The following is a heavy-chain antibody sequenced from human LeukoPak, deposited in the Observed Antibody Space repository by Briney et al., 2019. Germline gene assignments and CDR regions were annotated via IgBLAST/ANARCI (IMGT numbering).Heavy chain of an antibody. CDR2: IIPISGTA. V-gene: IGHV1-69*05. J-gene: IGHJ5*02. CDR1: GGTLSSYP. D-gene: IGHD1-7*01. Sequence: GSSVKVSCKASGGTLSSYPISWMRQAPGQGLEWMGGIIPISGTANHAQKFQGRVTITTDESTSTAYMELSSLRSEDTAVYYCARDNYAGANWFDPWGQGTLVTVSS. CDR3: ARDNYAGANWFDP.